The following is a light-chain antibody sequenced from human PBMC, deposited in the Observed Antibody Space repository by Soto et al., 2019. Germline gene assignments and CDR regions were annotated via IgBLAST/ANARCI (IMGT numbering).Light chain of an antibody. V-gene: IGKV2-28*01. J-gene: IGKJ1*01. CDR3: MQPLETPWT. Sequence: DIVLTQSPLSLPVTPGEPASISCRSSQSLLHSNGYNYLDWYLQKPGQSPQVLIYLGSNRASGVPDRFSVSGSGTDFTLKIIRVEAEDVGVYYCMQPLETPWTFGQGTRVEIK. CDR2: LGS. CDR1: QSLLHSNGYNY.